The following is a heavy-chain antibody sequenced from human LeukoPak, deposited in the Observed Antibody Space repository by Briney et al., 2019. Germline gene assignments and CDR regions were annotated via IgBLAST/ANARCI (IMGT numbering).Heavy chain of an antibody. CDR2: IYYSGST. Sequence: SETLSLTCTVSGGSISSGDYYWSWIRQPPGKGLEWIGYIYYSGSTYYNPSPKSRVTISVDTSKNQFSLKLSSVTAADTAVYYCASHYSGSYSFDYWGQGTLVTVSS. J-gene: IGHJ4*02. CDR1: GGSISSGDYY. D-gene: IGHD1-26*01. V-gene: IGHV4-30-4*01. CDR3: ASHYSGSYSFDY.